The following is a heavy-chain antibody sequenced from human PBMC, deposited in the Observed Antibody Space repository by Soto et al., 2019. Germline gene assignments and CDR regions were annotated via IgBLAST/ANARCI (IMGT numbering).Heavy chain of an antibody. Sequence: LRLSCAASGFTFSSYSMNWVRQAPGKGLEWVSSISSSSSYIYYADSVKGRFTISRDNAKNSLYLQMNSLRAEDTAVYYCARDWLDSYGLGDFGYWGQGTLVTVSS. CDR1: GFTFSSYS. CDR2: ISSSSSYI. D-gene: IGHD5-18*01. J-gene: IGHJ4*02. CDR3: ARDWLDSYGLGDFGY. V-gene: IGHV3-21*01.